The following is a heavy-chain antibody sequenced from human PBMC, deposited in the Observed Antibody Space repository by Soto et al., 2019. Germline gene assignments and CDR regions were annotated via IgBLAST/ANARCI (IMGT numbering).Heavy chain of an antibody. D-gene: IGHD3-9*01. CDR1: GGSISSGGYY. CDR2: IYYSGST. V-gene: IGHV4-31*03. Sequence: SETLSLTCTVSGGSISSGGYYWSWIRQHPGKGLEWIGYIYYSGSTYYNPSLQTRVTISLDKSRSQLSLKLNSVTAADSAVYFCARLEGLATISYYFDFWGPGALVTVSS. J-gene: IGHJ4*02. CDR3: ARLEGLATISYYFDF.